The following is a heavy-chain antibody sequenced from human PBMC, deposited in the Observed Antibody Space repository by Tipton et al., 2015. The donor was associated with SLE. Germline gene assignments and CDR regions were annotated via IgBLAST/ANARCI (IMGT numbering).Heavy chain of an antibody. CDR2: IWYDGNSQ. CDR3: AKDRWSSGWTFDY. CDR1: GFTFSNYG. V-gene: IGHV3-33*06. D-gene: IGHD6-19*01. Sequence: SLRLSCAASGFTFSNYGMHWVRQAPGKGLEWVAVIWYDGNSQYYTDSVKGRFTISRDNSKNTLYLQMISLRAEDTAVYYCAKDRWSSGWTFDYWGQGTLVTVSS. J-gene: IGHJ4*02.